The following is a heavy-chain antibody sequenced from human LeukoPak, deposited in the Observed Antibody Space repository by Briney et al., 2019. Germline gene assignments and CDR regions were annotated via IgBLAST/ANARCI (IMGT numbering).Heavy chain of an antibody. D-gene: IGHD6-13*01. J-gene: IGHJ5*02. CDR1: GXSXXXXX. V-gene: IGHV5-51*01. CDR3: ARLQIAQGGWFDP. CDR2: IYPGXSXT. Sequence: GESLKXXXXGSGXSXXXXXXXWVRQXPGKXXXXXGIIYPGXSXTRYXXXXXXXXXXSXXKSISTAYLQWSSLKASDTAMYYCARLQIAQGGWFDPWGQGTLVTVSS.